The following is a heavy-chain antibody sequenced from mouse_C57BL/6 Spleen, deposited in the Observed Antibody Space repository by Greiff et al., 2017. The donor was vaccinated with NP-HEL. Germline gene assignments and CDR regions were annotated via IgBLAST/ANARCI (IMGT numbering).Heavy chain of an antibody. CDR3: TRITTLHWYFDV. CDR2: IDPETGGT. CDR1: GYTFTDYE. D-gene: IGHD1-1*01. V-gene: IGHV1-15*01. J-gene: IGHJ1*03. Sequence: QVQLQQSGAELVRPGASVTLSCKASGYTFTDYEMHWVKQTPVHGLEWIGAIDPETGGTAYNQKFKGKAILTADKSSSTAYMELRSLTSEDSAVYYCTRITTLHWYFDVWGTGTTVTVSS.